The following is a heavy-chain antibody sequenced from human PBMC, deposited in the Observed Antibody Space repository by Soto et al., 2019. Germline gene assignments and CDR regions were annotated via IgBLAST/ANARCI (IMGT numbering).Heavy chain of an antibody. D-gene: IGHD2-2*01. J-gene: IGHJ4*02. CDR3: VRGTETSASCLDY. CDR2: ISSSNTNI. V-gene: IGHV3-48*02. Sequence: RGSLILSGLVTEFPFSNYSLNWVRPAPRKGLEWVSQISSSNTNIYYADSVKGRFTISRDNAKNSLFMQMSSLRDEDMAVYYCVRGTETSASCLDYWGQGTLVTVSS. CDR1: EFPFSNYS.